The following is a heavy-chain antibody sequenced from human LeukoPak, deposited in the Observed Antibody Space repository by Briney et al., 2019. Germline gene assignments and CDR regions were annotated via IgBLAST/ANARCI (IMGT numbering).Heavy chain of an antibody. J-gene: IGHJ3*02. CDR3: ARTSSAFDI. V-gene: IGHV3-21*01. CDR1: GFTFSRYS. D-gene: IGHD2-2*01. CDR2: ISSSSGYI. Sequence: GGSLRLSCAASGFTFSRYSMNWVRQAPGKGLEWVSCISSSSGYIYYADSVKGRFTISRDNAKNSLYLQMNSLRDEDTALYYCARTSSAFDIWGQGTMVTVSS.